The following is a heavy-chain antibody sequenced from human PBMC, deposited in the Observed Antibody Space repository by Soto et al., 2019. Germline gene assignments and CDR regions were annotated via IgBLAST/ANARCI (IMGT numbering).Heavy chain of an antibody. CDR1: GFTFSSYG. Sequence: GGSLRLSCAASGFTFSSYGMHWVRQAPGKGLEWVAVISYDGSNKYYADSVKGRFTISRDNSKNTLYLQMNSLRAEDTAVYYCARNPYQPLLSGWFDPWGQGTLVTVSS. D-gene: IGHD2-2*01. CDR2: ISYDGSNK. J-gene: IGHJ5*02. CDR3: ARNPYQPLLSGWFDP. V-gene: IGHV3-30*03.